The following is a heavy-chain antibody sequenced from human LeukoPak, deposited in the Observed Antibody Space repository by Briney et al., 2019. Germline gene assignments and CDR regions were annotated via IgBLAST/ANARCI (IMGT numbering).Heavy chain of an antibody. CDR3: AREVGMVFDP. CDR2: IYYSGST. D-gene: IGHD3-3*01. Sequence: SETLSLTCTVSGGSISSYYWSWIRQPPGKGLEWIGYIYYSGSTNYNPSLKSRVTISVDTSKNQFSLKLSSVTAADTAVYYCAREVGMVFDPWGQGTLVTVSS. V-gene: IGHV4-59*01. CDR1: GGSISSYY. J-gene: IGHJ5*02.